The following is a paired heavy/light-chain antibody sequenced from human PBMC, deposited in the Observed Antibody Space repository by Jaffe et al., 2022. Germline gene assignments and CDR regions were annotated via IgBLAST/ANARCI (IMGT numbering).Heavy chain of an antibody. CDR1: GGSISNYY. CDR3: ARGSSICYECGVY. V-gene: IGHV4-4*07. CDR2: IYTSGST. D-gene: IGHD2-2*01. Sequence: QVQLQESGPGLVKPSETLSLTCTVSGGSISNYYWSWIRQPAGKGLEWIGHIYTSGSTNYNPSLKGRVTISLDTSKNQFSLKVTSVTTADTAVYYCARGSSICYECGVYWGQGSLVTVSS. J-gene: IGHJ4*02.
Light chain of an antibody. J-gene: IGKJ2*01. CDR3: QQYYSRPYT. V-gene: IGKV4-1*01. CDR2: WAS. Sequence: DIVTTQSPDSLAVSLGERATINCKSSQSVLLSSNNKNYLGWYQQKAGQPPKLLIYWASTRESGVPDRFSGSGSGTNFTLTISSLQAEDVAVYYCQQYYSRPYTFGQGTKLEIK. CDR1: QSVLLSSNNKNY.